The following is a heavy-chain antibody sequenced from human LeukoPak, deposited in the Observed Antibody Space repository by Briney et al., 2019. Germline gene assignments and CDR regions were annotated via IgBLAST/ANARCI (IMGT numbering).Heavy chain of an antibody. J-gene: IGHJ4*02. V-gene: IGHV4-59*01. CDR1: GGSISSYY. CDR2: LYYSVST. CDR3: ARDVFIAAAGTRYFDY. Sequence: KPSETLSLTCTVSGGSISSYYWSWIRQPPGKGLKWRWYLYYSVSTNYNPSLKSRVTTSVNTSKNQFSLKLSSVTAADPAVYYCARDVFIAAAGTRYFDYWGQGTLVTVSS. D-gene: IGHD6-13*01.